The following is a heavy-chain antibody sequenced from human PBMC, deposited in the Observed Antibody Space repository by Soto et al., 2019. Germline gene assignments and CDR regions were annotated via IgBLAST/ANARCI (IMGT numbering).Heavy chain of an antibody. V-gene: IGHV3-66*01. CDR1: GFTVSSNY. Sequence: EVQLVESGGGLVQPGGSLRLSCAASGFTVSSNYMSWVRQAPGKGLEWVSVIYSGGSTYYAASVKGRVTISRDNSKNTLYLQMNGLRAEDTCVYYCARDYSYDSGDYCSDYYYMDVWGKGTTVAVSS. CDR2: IYSGGST. J-gene: IGHJ6*03. CDR3: ARDYSYDSGDYCSDYYYMDV. D-gene: IGHD4-17*01.